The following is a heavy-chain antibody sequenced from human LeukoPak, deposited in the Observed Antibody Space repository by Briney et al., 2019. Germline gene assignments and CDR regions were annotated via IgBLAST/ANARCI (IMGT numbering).Heavy chain of an antibody. J-gene: IGHJ4*02. D-gene: IGHD1-26*01. CDR1: GFTFSSYS. CDR3: ARGRGYSGSYYDY. CDR2: ISSGSYQI. V-gene: IGHV3-21*01. Sequence: GGSLRLSCEASGFTFSSYSMNWDSQAPGKGLEWVSSISSGSYQIYYADAVKGRFSISRDNAKNSLYLQMNSLRAEDTAVYYCARGRGYSGSYYDYWGQGTLLTVS.